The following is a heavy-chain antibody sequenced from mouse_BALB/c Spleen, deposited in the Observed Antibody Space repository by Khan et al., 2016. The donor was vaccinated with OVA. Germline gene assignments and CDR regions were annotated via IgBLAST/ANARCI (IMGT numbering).Heavy chain of an antibody. Sequence: EVQLQQSGPELVKPGASVKISCKTSGYTFTAYTMHWVKQSHGKSLEWIGRFNPKNGGTSYNQKFKGRATLTVDESSSTAYMDLRSLTSEDSAVYYGARGGYYACNWYFDVWGAGTTVTVSS. J-gene: IGHJ1*01. V-gene: IGHV1-22*01. CDR1: GYTFTAYT. CDR2: FNPKNGGT. CDR3: ARGGYYACNWYFDV. D-gene: IGHD2-3*01.